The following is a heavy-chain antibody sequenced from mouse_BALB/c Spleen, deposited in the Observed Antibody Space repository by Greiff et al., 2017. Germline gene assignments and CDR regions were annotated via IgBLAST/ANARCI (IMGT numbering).Heavy chain of an antibody. CDR2: IYPGDGDT. Sequence: VQLQQPGSVLVRPGASVKLSCKASGYAFSSSWMNWVKQRPGQGLEWIGRIYPGDGDTNYNGKFKGKATLTADKSSSTAYMQLSSLTSVDSAVYFCARRSATVVARGDAMDYWGQGTSVTVSS. CDR3: ARRSATVVARGDAMDY. J-gene: IGHJ4*01. D-gene: IGHD1-1*01. CDR1: GYAFSSSW. V-gene: IGHV1-80*01.